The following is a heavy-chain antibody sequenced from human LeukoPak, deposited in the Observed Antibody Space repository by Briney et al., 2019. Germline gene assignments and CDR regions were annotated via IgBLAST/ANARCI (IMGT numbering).Heavy chain of an antibody. Sequence: SETLSLTCTVSGGSISSYYWSWIRQPPGKGLEWIGYIYYSGSTNYNPSLKSRVTIPVDTSKNQFSLKLSSVTAADTAVYYCARVFDDSSGYYRHLYFDYWGQGTLVTVSS. CDR1: GGSISSYY. CDR2: IYYSGST. J-gene: IGHJ4*02. D-gene: IGHD3-22*01. V-gene: IGHV4-59*01. CDR3: ARVFDDSSGYYRHLYFDY.